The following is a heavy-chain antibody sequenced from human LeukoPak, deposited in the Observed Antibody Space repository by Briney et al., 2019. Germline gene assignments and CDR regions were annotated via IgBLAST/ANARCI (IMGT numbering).Heavy chain of an antibody. Sequence: SQTLSLTCTVSGGSISSGDYYWSWIRQPPGKGLEWIGYIYYSGSTYYNPSLKSRVTISVDTSKNQFSLKLSSVTAADTAVYYCARGLIVVVPAATYNWFDPWGQGTLVTVSS. CDR2: IYYSGST. V-gene: IGHV4-30-4*01. CDR1: GGSISSGDYY. J-gene: IGHJ5*02. CDR3: ARGLIVVVPAATYNWFDP. D-gene: IGHD2-2*01.